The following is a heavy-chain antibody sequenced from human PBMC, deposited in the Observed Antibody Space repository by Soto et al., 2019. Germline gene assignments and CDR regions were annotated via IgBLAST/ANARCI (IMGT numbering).Heavy chain of an antibody. J-gene: IGHJ5*02. Sequence: LSLTCTVSGGSISSYYWSWIRQPPGKGLEWIGYIYYSGSTNYNPSLKSRVTISVDTSKNQFSLKLSSVTAADTAVYYCARDRGGAWFDPWGQGTLVTVSS. V-gene: IGHV4-59*01. CDR2: IYYSGST. CDR3: ARDRGGAWFDP. CDR1: GGSISSYY.